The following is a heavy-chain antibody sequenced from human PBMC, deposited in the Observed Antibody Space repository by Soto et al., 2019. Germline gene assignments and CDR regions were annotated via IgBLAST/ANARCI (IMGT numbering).Heavy chain of an antibody. V-gene: IGHV1-3*04. Sequence: SVKVSCKTSGYTFTDYAIYWVRQAPGQRLEWLGWISTGNGNTKFSQKFQGRVTITRDTSATTAYMELTSLRSEDTAVYYCAKGSRMWTPDYWGQGTLVTVSS. CDR2: ISTGNGNT. D-gene: IGHD2-15*01. CDR3: AKGSRMWTPDY. J-gene: IGHJ4*02. CDR1: GYTFTDYA.